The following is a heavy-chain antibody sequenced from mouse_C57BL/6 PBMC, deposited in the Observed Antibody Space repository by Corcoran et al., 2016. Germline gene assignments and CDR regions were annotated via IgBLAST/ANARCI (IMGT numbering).Heavy chain of an antibody. CDR2: IYPRSGNT. Sequence: QVQLQQSGAELARPGASVKLSCKASGYTFTSYGISWVKQRTGQGLEWIGEIYPRSGNTYYNEKFKGKATLTADKSSSTAYMELRSLTSEDSAVYFCARWDYGNSRAGAMDYWGQGTSVTVSS. CDR3: ARWDYGNSRAGAMDY. V-gene: IGHV1-81*01. D-gene: IGHD2-1*01. CDR1: GYTFTSYG. J-gene: IGHJ4*01.